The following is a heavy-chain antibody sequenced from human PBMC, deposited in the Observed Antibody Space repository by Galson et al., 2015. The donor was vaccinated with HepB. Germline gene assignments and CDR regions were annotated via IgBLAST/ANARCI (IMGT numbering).Heavy chain of an antibody. J-gene: IGHJ4*02. V-gene: IGHV3-23*01. D-gene: IGHD3-3*01. CDR3: AIDEMEWIH. Sequence: SLRLSCAASGFMFSTYAMSWVRQAPGKGLEWVSGISGGGGRTYYAGSVRGRFTISRDNSKNTLYLQMNSLRAEDTAVYYCAIDEMEWIHWGQGTLVTVSS. CDR1: GFMFSTYA. CDR2: ISGGGGRT.